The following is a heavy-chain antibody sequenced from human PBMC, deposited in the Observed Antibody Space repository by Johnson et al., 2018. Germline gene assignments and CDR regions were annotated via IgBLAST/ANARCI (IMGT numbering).Heavy chain of an antibody. D-gene: IGHD1-14*01. CDR1: GYTFTSYD. V-gene: IGHV1-8*01. J-gene: IGHJ6*02. CDR3: ARGIGSPGYYYYGMDV. Sequence: QVQLVESGAEVKKPGASVKVSCKASGYTFTSYDINWVRQATGQGLEWMGWMNPNSGNTGYAQKFQGRVTMTRNTSISTAYMELSSLRSEDTAAYYCARGIGSPGYYYYGMDVWGQGTTVTVSS. CDR2: MNPNSGNT.